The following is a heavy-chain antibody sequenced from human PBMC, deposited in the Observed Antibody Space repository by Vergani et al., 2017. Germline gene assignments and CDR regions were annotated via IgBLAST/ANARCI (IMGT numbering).Heavy chain of an antibody. J-gene: IGHJ6*02. V-gene: IGHV4-59*13. D-gene: IGHD3-9*01. CDR2: IYSPGCT. Sequence: QVQLEESGPGLVKPSETLSLTCTVSGGSFNTYYWSWIRQSPGKGLEWIGYIYSPGCTNYNPSLNSRVTMSVDTSKNQFSLNLRSVTAADTPVYFCSRGKDRDEASTGYRLEGMDIWGQGTTVTISS. CDR1: GGSFNTYY. CDR3: SRGKDRDEASTGYRLEGMDI.